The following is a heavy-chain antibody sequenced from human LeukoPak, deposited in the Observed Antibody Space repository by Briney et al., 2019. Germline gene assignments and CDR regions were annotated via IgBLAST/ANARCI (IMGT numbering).Heavy chain of an antibody. V-gene: IGHV3-23*01. CDR2: ISGPSGTT. CDR1: GFTFSTYG. CDR3: ARESSGLFDY. J-gene: IGHJ4*02. D-gene: IGHD3-22*01. Sequence: GGSLRLSCAASGFTFSTYGMSWVRQVPGRGLEWVSGISGPSGTTYYAESVKGRFTVSRDNDQNTLYLQMNSLRAEDTAVYYCARESSGLFDYWGQGTLVTVSS.